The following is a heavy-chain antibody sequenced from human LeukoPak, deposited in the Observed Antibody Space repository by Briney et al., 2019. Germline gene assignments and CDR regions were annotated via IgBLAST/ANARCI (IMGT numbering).Heavy chain of an antibody. D-gene: IGHD3-10*01. Sequence: PGGSLRLSCLASGFNFNRQVMHWVRQAPGKGLEYVSGISYNGFNIYYADSVKGRFTISRDNFKKTLYLQMGNLRAADTAVYFCARGGSNWFDFFDHWGQGTLVSVSS. CDR3: ARGGSNWFDFFDH. J-gene: IGHJ4*02. CDR2: ISYNGFNI. CDR1: GFNFNRQV. V-gene: IGHV3-64*02.